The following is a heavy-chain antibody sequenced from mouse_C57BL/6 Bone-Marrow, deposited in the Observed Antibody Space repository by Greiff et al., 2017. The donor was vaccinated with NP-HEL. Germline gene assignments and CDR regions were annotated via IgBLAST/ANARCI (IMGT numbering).Heavy chain of an antibody. CDR1: GFTFSDYY. CDR2: INYDGSST. Sequence: EVLLVESEGGLVQPGSSMKLSCTASGFTFSDYYMAWVRQVPEKGLEWVAYINYDGSSTYYLDSLKSRFIISRDNAKNSLYLQMSSLKSEDTATYYCARDALYDYGSSDEGFDLDYWGQGTTLTVSS. J-gene: IGHJ2*01. V-gene: IGHV5-16*01. D-gene: IGHD1-1*01. CDR3: ARDALYDYGSSDEGFDLDY.